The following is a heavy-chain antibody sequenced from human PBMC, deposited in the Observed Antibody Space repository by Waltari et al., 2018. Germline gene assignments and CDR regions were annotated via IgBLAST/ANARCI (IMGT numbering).Heavy chain of an antibody. CDR3: VRDVNDDPRGDY. J-gene: IGHJ4*02. Sequence: QVQLVQSGTEVTKPGASVEVSCQAFGSPFTAYFLHWVRQAPGQGLEWMGWLDPKTGDRNSAPRFQGRVTMTRDTSINTAYLKVTSLKSDDTAVYYCVRDVNDDPRGDYWGQGTLVTVSS. D-gene: IGHD1-1*01. CDR1: GSPFTAYF. V-gene: IGHV1-2*02. CDR2: LDPKTGDR.